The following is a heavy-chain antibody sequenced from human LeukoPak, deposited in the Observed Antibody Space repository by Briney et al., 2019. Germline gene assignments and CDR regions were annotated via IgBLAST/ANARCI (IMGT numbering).Heavy chain of an antibody. J-gene: IGHJ6*03. Sequence: ASVKVSCKASGGAFSSYAINWVRQATGQGLEWMGWMNPNSGNTGYAQKFQGRVTMTRNTSISTAYMELNSLRSEDTAVYYCARAASWSPIGDSYYYMDVWGKGTTVTISS. CDR1: GGAFSSYA. D-gene: IGHD6-13*01. CDR3: ARAASWSPIGDSYYYMDV. CDR2: MNPNSGNT. V-gene: IGHV1-8*02.